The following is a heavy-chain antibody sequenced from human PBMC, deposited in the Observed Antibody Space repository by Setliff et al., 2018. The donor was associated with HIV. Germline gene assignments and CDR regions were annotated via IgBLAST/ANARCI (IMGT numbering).Heavy chain of an antibody. CDR1: GDTLTNYA. D-gene: IGHD2-21*02. J-gene: IGHJ1*01. CDR2: IIPLFGTE. V-gene: IGHV1-69*13. Sequence: GASVKVSCKAYGDTLTNYALSWVRQAPGQGLEWMGGIIPLFGTEDYAQKFQGRVTITADESTNTAYMELRSRTSDDTAVYYCARDQGVVTRACWHWGQGTLVTVSS. CDR3: ARDQGVVTRACWH.